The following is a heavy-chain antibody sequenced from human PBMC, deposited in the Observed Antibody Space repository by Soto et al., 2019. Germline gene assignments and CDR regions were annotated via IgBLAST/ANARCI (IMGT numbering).Heavy chain of an antibody. CDR3: ASAIVVVVAATRGLDAFDI. V-gene: IGHV1-69*06. CDR2: IIPIFGTA. J-gene: IGHJ3*02. Sequence: QVQLVQSGAEVKKPGSSVKVSCKASGGTFSSYAISWVRQAPGQGLEWMGGIIPIFGTANYAQKFQGRVTITADKSTRTAYMELSSLRSEDTAVYYCASAIVVVVAATRGLDAFDIWGQGTMVTVSS. CDR1: GGTFSSYA. D-gene: IGHD2-15*01.